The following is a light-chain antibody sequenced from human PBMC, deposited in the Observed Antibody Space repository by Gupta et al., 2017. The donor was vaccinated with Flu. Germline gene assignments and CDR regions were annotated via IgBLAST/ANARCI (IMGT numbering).Light chain of an antibody. V-gene: IGKV3-15*01. CDR3: QQYNNWSWT. J-gene: IGKJ1*01. Sequence: IVMPQPPATLSVSPGERATLSCRASQSVSSNLAWYQQKPGQAPRLLIYGASTRATGIPARFSGSGSGTEFTLTISSLQSEDFAVEYCQQYNNWSWTFGQGTKVEIK. CDR1: QSVSSN. CDR2: GAS.